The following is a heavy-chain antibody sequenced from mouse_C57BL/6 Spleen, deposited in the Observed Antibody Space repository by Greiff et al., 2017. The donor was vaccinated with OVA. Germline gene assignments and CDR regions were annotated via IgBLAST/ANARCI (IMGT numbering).Heavy chain of an antibody. CDR1: GFTFSDYY. CDR2: ISNGGGST. V-gene: IGHV5-12*01. CDR3: ARPLYDYDSAWFAY. Sequence: DVMLVESGGGLVQPGGSLKLSCAASGFTFSDYYMYWVRQTPEKRLEWVAYISNGGGSTYYPDTVKGRFTISRDNAKNTLYLQMSRLKSEDTAMYYCARPLYDYDSAWFAYWGQGTLVTVSA. J-gene: IGHJ3*01. D-gene: IGHD2-4*01.